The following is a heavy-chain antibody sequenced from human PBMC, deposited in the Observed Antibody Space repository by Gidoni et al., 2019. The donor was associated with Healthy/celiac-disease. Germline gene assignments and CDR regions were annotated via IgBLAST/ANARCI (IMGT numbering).Heavy chain of an antibody. D-gene: IGHD3-3*01. J-gene: IGHJ4*02. CDR1: GGTFRSYA. CDR2: IIPICGTA. CDR3: ARDRQYITIFGVVPWYFDY. V-gene: IGHV1-69*01. Sequence: QVQLVQSGAEGKKPGSSVQVSCKASGGTFRSYAISWVRQAPGQGLEWMGGIIPICGTATYAQKFQGRVTITADESTSTAYMELSSLRSEDTAVYYCARDRQYITIFGVVPWYFDYWGQGTLVTVSS.